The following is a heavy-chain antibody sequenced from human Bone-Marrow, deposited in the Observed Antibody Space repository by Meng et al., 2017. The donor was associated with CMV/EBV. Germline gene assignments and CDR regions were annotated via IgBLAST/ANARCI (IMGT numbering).Heavy chain of an antibody. CDR2: IIPIFGTA. CDR1: GGTFSSYA. Sequence: QVQVGALGAEGKKAGSSVKVSCKASGGTFSSYAISWVRQAPGQGLEWMGGIIPIFGTANYAQKFQGRVTITADESTSTAYMELSSLRSEDTAVYYCASWAGNTFDYWGQGTLVTVSS. D-gene: IGHD2/OR15-2a*01. CDR3: ASWAGNTFDY. V-gene: IGHV1-69*12. J-gene: IGHJ4*02.